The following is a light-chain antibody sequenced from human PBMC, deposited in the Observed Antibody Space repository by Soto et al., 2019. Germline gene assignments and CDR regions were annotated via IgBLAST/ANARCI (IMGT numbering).Light chain of an antibody. Sequence: DIQMTQSPASLSVSVGDKVTLTCRASQGVRCYLAWYQQKPGQAPNLLIYAASTLDSGVPSRFIGSGSVTEFTLTISIMQPEDVANYCRQQITCYPITFGQGTRLEIK. J-gene: IGKJ5*01. CDR1: QGVRCY. V-gene: IGKV1-9*01. CDR3: QQITCYPIT. CDR2: AAS.